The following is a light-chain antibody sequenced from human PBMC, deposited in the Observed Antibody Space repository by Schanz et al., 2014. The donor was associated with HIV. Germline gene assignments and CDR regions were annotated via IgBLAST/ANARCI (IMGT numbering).Light chain of an antibody. Sequence: ETLLTQSPGTLSLSPGERATLSCRASQSVSSNYLAWYQQKPSQAPRLLIYAASSRATGIPDRFSGSGSGTDFTLIISRLEPEDFAVYYCQQYGSSPLTFGGGTKVEIK. CDR3: QQYGSSPLT. J-gene: IGKJ4*01. V-gene: IGKV3-20*01. CDR1: QSVSSNY. CDR2: AAS.